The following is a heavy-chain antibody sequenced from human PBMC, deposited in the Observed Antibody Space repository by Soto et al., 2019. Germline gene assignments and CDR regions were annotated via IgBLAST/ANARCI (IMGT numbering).Heavy chain of an antibody. V-gene: IGHV3-7*03. Sequence: EVQLVESGGGLVQPGGSLRLSCAASGFTFSSYWMSWVRQAPGKGLEWVANIKQDGSEKYYVDSVKGRFTISRDNTKNSLYLQMNSLRAEDTAVYYCARDSGYSNDAFDIWGQGTMVTVSS. CDR3: ARDSGYSNDAFDI. J-gene: IGHJ3*02. CDR1: GFTFSSYW. D-gene: IGHD3-22*01. CDR2: IKQDGSEK.